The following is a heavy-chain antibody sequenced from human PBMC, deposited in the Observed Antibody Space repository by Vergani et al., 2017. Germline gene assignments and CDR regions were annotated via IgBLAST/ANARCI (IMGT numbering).Heavy chain of an antibody. CDR1: GGSISSSSYY. V-gene: IGHV4-39*07. CDR2: IYYSGST. J-gene: IGHJ3*02. Sequence: QLQLQESGPGLVKPSETLSLTCTVSGGSISSSSYYWGWIRQPPGKGLEWIGSIYYSGSTYYNPSLKSRVTISVDTSKNQFSLKLSSVTAADTAVYYCARGLGSNYDYVWGSYLDLPDAFDIWGQGTMVTVSS. CDR3: ARGLGSNYDYVWGSYLDLPDAFDI. D-gene: IGHD3-16*01.